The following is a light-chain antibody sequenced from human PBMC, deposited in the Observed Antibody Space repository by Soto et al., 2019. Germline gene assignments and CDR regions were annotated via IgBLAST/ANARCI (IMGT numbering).Light chain of an antibody. Sequence: QSALTQPPSASRSPGQSVTISCTGTRRDVGGHDYVSWYQQHPGKAPKLIIYELSKRPSGVPDRFSGSKSGNTASLTVSGLQAEDEANYYCSSYATGNSLIFGGGTKLTVL. CDR1: RRDVGGHDY. CDR3: SSYATGNSLI. J-gene: IGLJ2*01. CDR2: ELS. V-gene: IGLV2-8*02.